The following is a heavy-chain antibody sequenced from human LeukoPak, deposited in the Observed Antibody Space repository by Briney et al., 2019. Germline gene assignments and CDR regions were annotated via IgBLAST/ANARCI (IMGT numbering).Heavy chain of an antibody. J-gene: IGHJ4*02. CDR1: GVTFSSYA. Sequence: GSSVKVSCQASGVTFSSYAISWVRQAPGQGLDWMGRIIPIFGTANYAQKFQGRGTITTHESTSTAYTELSSLRSDDPAVYYCAISGSSFDYWGQGTLVTVPS. V-gene: IGHV1-69*05. CDR3: AISGSSFDY. D-gene: IGHD6-13*01. CDR2: IIPIFGTA.